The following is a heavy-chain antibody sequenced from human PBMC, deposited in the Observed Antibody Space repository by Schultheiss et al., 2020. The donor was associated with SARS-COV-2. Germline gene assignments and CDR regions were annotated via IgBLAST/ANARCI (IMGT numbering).Heavy chain of an antibody. CDR3: ARIRGYSFDY. Sequence: GGSLRLSCAASGFTFSSYAMSWVRQAPGKGLEWVSAISGSGGSTYYADSVKGRFTISRDNAKNSLYLQMNSLRAEDTAVYYCARIRGYSFDYWGQGTLVTVSS. CDR2: ISGSGGST. D-gene: IGHD5-12*01. CDR1: GFTFSSYA. V-gene: IGHV3-23*01. J-gene: IGHJ4*02.